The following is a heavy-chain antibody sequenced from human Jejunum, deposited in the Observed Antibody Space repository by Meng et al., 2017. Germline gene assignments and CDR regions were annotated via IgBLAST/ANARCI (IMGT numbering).Heavy chain of an antibody. Sequence: GGSLRLSCAASGFSFSGHYMDWVRQAPGKGLDWVGRSRSKAKSYTTEYAASVKGRFSIFRDESENSVYLKMYSRKTEDTAVYYCTRGADVIMDSAYYYGMDVWGQGTTVTVAS. V-gene: IGHV3-72*01. CDR3: TRGADVIMDSAYYYGMDV. CDR1: GFSFSGHY. CDR2: SRSKAKSYTT. D-gene: IGHD2/OR15-2a*01. J-gene: IGHJ6*02.